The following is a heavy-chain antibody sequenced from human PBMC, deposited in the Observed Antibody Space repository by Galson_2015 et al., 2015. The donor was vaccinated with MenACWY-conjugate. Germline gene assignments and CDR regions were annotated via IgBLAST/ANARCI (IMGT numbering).Heavy chain of an antibody. Sequence: SLRLSCAASGFVFSDYCMHWVRQAPGKGLECVSRICAGGISIMYGDSVRGRFTISRDDAENTLYLQMDGLRADDTAVYFCVRGSIGWRGMDTWGQATTVTVSS. CDR2: ICAGGISI. CDR3: VRGSIGWRGMDT. D-gene: IGHD6-6*01. V-gene: IGHV3-74*03. J-gene: IGHJ6*02. CDR1: GFVFSDYC.